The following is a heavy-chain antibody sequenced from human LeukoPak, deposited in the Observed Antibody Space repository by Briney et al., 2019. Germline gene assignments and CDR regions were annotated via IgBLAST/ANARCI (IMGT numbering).Heavy chain of an antibody. J-gene: IGHJ3*02. V-gene: IGHV4-34*01. D-gene: IGHD5-12*01. CDR3: ARIYGRGAFDI. Sequence: NPGGSLRLSCAASGFTFSSYAMSWVRQTPGKGLEWIGEINHSGSTNYNPSLKSRVTISVDTSKNQFSLKLSSVTAADTAVYYCARIYGRGAFDIWGQGTMVTVSS. CDR1: GFTFSSYA. CDR2: INHSGST.